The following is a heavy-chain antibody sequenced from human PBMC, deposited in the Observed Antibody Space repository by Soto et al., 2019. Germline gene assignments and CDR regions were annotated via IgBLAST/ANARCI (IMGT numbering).Heavy chain of an antibody. CDR2: ISSSSSYI. Sequence: EVQLLESGGGLVKPGGSLRLSCAASGFTFSSYSMNWVRQAPGKGLEWVSSISSSSSYIYYADSVKGRFTISRDNAKNSLYLQMNSLRADDTAVYYCATQPVDYGNYEGVVDAFDIWGQDSMVTVSS. CDR3: ATQPVDYGNYEGVVDAFDI. CDR1: GFTFSSYS. D-gene: IGHD4-17*01. J-gene: IGHJ3*02. V-gene: IGHV3-21*01.